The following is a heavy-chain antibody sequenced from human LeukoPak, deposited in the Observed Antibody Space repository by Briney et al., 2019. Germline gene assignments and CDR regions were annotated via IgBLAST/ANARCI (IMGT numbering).Heavy chain of an antibody. CDR1: GYTFNGYY. V-gene: IGHV1-2*02. J-gene: IGHJ3*02. D-gene: IGHD6-19*01. Sequence: ASVKVSCKASGYTFNGYYMHWVRQAPGQGLEWMGWINPNSGGTNYAQKSQGRVTMTRDTSISTAYMELSRLRSDDTAVYYCAKSSGWDLDAFDIWGQGTMVTVSS. CDR2: INPNSGGT. CDR3: AKSSGWDLDAFDI.